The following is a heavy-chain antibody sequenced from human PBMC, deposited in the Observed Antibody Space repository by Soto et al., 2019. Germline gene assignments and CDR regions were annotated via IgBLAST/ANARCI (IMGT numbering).Heavy chain of an antibody. Sequence: SSETLSLTCTVSGGSISSYYWSWIRQPPGKGLEWIGYIYYSGSTNYNPSLKSRVTISVDTSKNQFSLKLSSVTAADTAVYYCARQVAIQGASRSAPIDYWGQGTLVTVSS. V-gene: IGHV4-59*08. CDR1: GGSISSYY. J-gene: IGHJ4*02. CDR3: ARQVAIQGASRSAPIDY. D-gene: IGHD5-12*01. CDR2: IYYSGST.